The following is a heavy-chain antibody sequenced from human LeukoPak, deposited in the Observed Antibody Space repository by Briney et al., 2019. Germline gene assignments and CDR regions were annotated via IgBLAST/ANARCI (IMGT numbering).Heavy chain of an antibody. CDR1: GFTFSSYA. CDR3: AKDTKLRYFDWLSPGWFDP. J-gene: IGHJ5*02. V-gene: IGHV3-23*01. D-gene: IGHD3-9*01. Sequence: TGGSLRLSCAASGFTFSSYAMSWVRQAPGKGLEWVSAISGSGGSTYYADSVKGRFTISRDNSKNTLYLQMNSLRAEDTAVYYCAKDTKLRYFDWLSPGWFDPWGQGTLVTVSS. CDR2: ISGSGGST.